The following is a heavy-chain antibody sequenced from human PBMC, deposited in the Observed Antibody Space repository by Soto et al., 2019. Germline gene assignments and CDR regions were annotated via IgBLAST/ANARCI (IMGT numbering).Heavy chain of an antibody. CDR2: ISYDGSNK. Sequence: QVQLVESGGGVVQPGRSLRLSCAASGFTFSSYAMHWVRQAPGKGLEWVAVISYDGSNKYYADSVKGRFTISRDNSKNTLYLQMNSLRAEDTAMYYCARNGMVATGLDYWGQGTLVTVSS. D-gene: IGHD5-12*01. CDR1: GFTFSSYA. J-gene: IGHJ4*02. CDR3: ARNGMVATGLDY. V-gene: IGHV3-30-3*01.